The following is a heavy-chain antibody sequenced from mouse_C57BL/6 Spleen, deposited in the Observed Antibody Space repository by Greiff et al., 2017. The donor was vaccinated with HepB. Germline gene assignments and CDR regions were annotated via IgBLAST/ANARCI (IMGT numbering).Heavy chain of an antibody. J-gene: IGHJ3*01. CDR3: ARGYYGSSPWFAY. CDR2: INPNNGGT. CDR1: GYTFTDYN. Sequence: EVQLQQSGPELVKPGASVKIPCKASGYTFTDYNMDWVKQSHGKSLEWIGDINPNNGGTIYNQKFKGKATLTVDKSSSTAYMELRSLTSEDTAVYDWARGYYGSSPWFAYWGQGTLVTVSA. V-gene: IGHV1-18*01. D-gene: IGHD1-1*01.